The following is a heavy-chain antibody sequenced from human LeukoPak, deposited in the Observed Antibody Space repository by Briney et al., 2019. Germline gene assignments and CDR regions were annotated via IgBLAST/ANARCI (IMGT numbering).Heavy chain of an antibody. Sequence: PGGSLRLSCAASGFTFSSYSMNWVRQAPGKGLEWVSYISSSSSYIYYADSVKGRFTISRDNAKNSLYLQMNSLRVEDTAVYYCARTSGAGSTFDYWGQGTLVTVSS. D-gene: IGHD1-1*01. J-gene: IGHJ4*02. CDR1: GFTFSSYS. V-gene: IGHV3-21*01. CDR3: ARTSGAGSTFDY. CDR2: ISSSSSYI.